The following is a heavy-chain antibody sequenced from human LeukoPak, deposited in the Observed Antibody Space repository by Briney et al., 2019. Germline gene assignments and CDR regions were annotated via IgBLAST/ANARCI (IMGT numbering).Heavy chain of an antibody. CDR3: ARDRGSGSYEFDP. CDR2: INPNSGGT. Sequence: ASVKVSCKASGYTFTGYYMHWVRQAPGQGLEWMGWINPNSGGTNYAQKFQGRVTMTRDTSISTAYVELSRLRSDDTAVYYCARDRGSGSYEFDPWGQGTLVTVSS. D-gene: IGHD1-26*01. V-gene: IGHV1-2*02. CDR1: GYTFTGYY. J-gene: IGHJ5*02.